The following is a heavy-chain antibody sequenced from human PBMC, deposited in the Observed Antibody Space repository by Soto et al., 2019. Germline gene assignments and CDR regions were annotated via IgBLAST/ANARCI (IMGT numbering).Heavy chain of an antibody. V-gene: IGHV3-21*01. J-gene: IGHJ4*02. CDR2: ISSTTNYI. D-gene: IGHD6-19*01. Sequence: LRLSCAASGFTFTRYSMNWVRQAPGKGLEWVSSISSTTNYIYYADSMKGRFTVSRDNAKNSVYLEMNSLSAEDTALYYCARDHINGWKFDYWGRGTLVTVSS. CDR3: ARDHINGWKFDY. CDR1: GFTFTRYS.